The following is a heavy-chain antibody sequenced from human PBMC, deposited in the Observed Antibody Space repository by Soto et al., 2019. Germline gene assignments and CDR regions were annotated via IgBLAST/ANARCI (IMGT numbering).Heavy chain of an antibody. CDR2: IYYSGST. V-gene: IGHV4-59*08. CDR1: GGSISSYY. CDR3: ARVDYYDSSGYYFAY. D-gene: IGHD3-22*01. Sequence: SETLSLTCTVSGGSISSYYWSWIRQPPGKGLEWIGYIYYSGSTYYNPSLKSRVTISVDTSKNQFSLKLSSVTAADTAVYYCARVDYYDSSGYYFAYWGQGSLVTVSS. J-gene: IGHJ4*02.